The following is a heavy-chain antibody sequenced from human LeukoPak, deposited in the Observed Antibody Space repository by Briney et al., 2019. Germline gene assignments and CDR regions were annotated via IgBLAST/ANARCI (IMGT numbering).Heavy chain of an antibody. D-gene: IGHD3-22*01. CDR2: ISAYNGNT. Sequence: GASVKVSCKASGYTFTSYGISWVRQAPGQGLEWMGWISAYNGNTNYAQKFQGRVTITADKSTSTAYMELSSLRSEDTAVYYCARAGVTMIPKDWGQGTLVTVSS. V-gene: IGHV1-18*01. CDR1: GYTFTSYG. J-gene: IGHJ4*02. CDR3: ARAGVTMIPKD.